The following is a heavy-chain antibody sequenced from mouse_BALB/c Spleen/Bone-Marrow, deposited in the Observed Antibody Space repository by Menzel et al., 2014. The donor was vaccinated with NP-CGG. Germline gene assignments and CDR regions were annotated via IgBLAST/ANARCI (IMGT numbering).Heavy chain of an antibody. V-gene: IGHV1S81*02. CDR3: SLLGDY. CDR1: GYTFTRYY. D-gene: IGHD3-3*01. J-gene: IGHJ2*01. Sequence: LVESGAELVKPGASVKLSCKASGYTFTRYYIYWVKQRPGQGLEWIGGINPTTGGTHLNERFKTKATLTVDKSSSPAYMQLSSLTSEDSAVYYCSLLGDYWGQGTTLTVSS. CDR2: INPTTGGT.